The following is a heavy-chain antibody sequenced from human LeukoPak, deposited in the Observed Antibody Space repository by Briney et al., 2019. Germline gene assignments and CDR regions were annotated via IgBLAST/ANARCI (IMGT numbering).Heavy chain of an antibody. CDR2: IGTAGDT. D-gene: IGHD1-1*01. Sequence: GGSLRLSCAASGFTFSDYDMHWVRQATGKGLEWVSAIGTAGDTYYTGSVKGRFTISRENAKNSLYLQVNSLRAGDTAVYYCARVAKERVGGVYYFDYWGQGTLVTVSS. CDR1: GFTFSDYD. CDR3: ARVAKERVGGVYYFDY. J-gene: IGHJ4*02. V-gene: IGHV3-13*01.